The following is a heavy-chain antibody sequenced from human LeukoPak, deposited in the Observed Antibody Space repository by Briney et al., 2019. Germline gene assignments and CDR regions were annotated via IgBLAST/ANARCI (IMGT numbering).Heavy chain of an antibody. V-gene: IGHV5-51*01. CDR2: IYPGDSDT. CDR1: GYRFSSYW. Sequence: GESLKISCKGSGYRFSSYWIAWVRQMPGKGLEWMGIIYPGDSDTRYSPSFQGQVTISADKSISTAYLQWSSLKASGTAIYYCARHRTGYEDAFDIWGQGTTVIVSS. CDR3: ARHRTGYEDAFDI. D-gene: IGHD5-12*01. J-gene: IGHJ3*02.